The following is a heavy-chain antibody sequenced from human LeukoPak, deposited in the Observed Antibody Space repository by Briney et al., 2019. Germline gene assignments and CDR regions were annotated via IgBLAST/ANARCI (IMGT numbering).Heavy chain of an antibody. J-gene: IGHJ4*02. CDR2: IQQFGSEK. Sequence: PGGSLRLSCAASGFTFSSYWMSWVRQAPGRGLEWVANIQQFGSEKNYVDSVKGRFTISRDNAKNSPYLQMNSLRAEDTAVYYCARDEAAVRFDYWGQGTLVTVSS. D-gene: IGHD6-13*01. V-gene: IGHV3-7*05. CDR1: GFTFSSYW. CDR3: ARDEAAVRFDY.